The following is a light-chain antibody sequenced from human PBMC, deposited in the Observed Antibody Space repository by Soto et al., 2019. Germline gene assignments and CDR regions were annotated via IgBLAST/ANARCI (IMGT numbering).Light chain of an antibody. CDR3: SSYTSSSMGYV. CDR2: AVS. V-gene: IGLV2-14*01. J-gene: IGLJ1*01. CDR1: SSDVGGYNY. Sequence: QSALTQPASVSGSPGQSITISCTGTSSDVGGYNYVSWYQQHPGKAPKLMIYAVSNRPSGVSNRFSGSKSGNTASLTISGLQAEDEADYYCSSYTSSSMGYVFGTGTKLTVL.